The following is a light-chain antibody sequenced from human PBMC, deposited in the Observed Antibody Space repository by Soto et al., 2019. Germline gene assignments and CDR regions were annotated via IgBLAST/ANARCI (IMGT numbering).Light chain of an antibody. J-gene: IGLJ1*01. Sequence: QSALTQPASVSGSPGQSITISCTGTSSDVGGYNYVSWYQQHPGKAPKLMIYEVSNRPSGVSDRFSGSRSGNTASLTISGLQAEDEADYYCSSSTSSSTDVFGTGTKLTVL. CDR3: SSSTSSSTDV. CDR1: SSDVGGYNY. CDR2: EVS. V-gene: IGLV2-14*01.